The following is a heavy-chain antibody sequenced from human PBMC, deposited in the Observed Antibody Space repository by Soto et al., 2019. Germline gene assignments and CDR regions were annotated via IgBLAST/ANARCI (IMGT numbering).Heavy chain of an antibody. CDR2: IDYSGNT. D-gene: IGHD3-10*01. Sequence: PSETLSLTCTVSGGSMSGYYWSWIRQPPGKGLEWIAYIDYSGNTRYNPSLKSRVTISVDTSKSQFSLRLNSVTTADTAVYYCASSLETLYTSSGYFHPWGQGTLVTVSS. J-gene: IGHJ1*01. CDR1: GGSMSGYY. CDR3: ASSLETLYTSSGYFHP. V-gene: IGHV4-59*01.